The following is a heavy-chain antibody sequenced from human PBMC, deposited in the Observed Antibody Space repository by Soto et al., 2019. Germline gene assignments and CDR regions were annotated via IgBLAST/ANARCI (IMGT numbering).Heavy chain of an antibody. J-gene: IGHJ6*02. D-gene: IGHD1-20*01. CDR2: IKPDGSEQ. CDR3: ARGNWNYYYGFDV. Sequence: EVQLVESWGGLVQPGGSLRLSCAASEFTFDKYYMTWVRQAPGKGPEWVANIKPDGSEQYYVDSVKGRFTISRDNANNSLYLQMNSLRAEDTAVYFCARGNWNYYYGFDVWGQGTTVTVSS. V-gene: IGHV3-7*01. CDR1: EFTFDKYY.